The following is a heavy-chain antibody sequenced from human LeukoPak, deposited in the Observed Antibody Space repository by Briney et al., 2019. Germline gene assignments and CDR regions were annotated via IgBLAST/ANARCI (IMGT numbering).Heavy chain of an antibody. CDR3: ARGPQVGAFDL. J-gene: IGHJ3*01. CDR1: GSTISNYV. Sequence: SVKVSCKAAGSTISNYVISWVRQAPGQGLEWMGGIIPIFTTANYAQKFQGRVTITADESTSTAYMELSSLGSEDTAVYYCARGPQVGAFDLWGQGTMVTVSS. CDR2: IIPIFTTA. D-gene: IGHD1-26*01. V-gene: IGHV1-69*13.